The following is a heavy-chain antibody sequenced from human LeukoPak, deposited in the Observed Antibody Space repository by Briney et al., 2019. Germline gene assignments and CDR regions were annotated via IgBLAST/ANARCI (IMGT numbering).Heavy chain of an antibody. CDR3: ARVMGRLVRTWYFDL. Sequence: GGSLRLSCAASGFTFSSYWMHWVRQAPGKGLEWVSVIYDGGFTDYTDSVKGRFTISRDNSKNTLYLQMNSLRADDTAVYYCARVMGRLVRTWYFDLWGRGTLVTVSS. V-gene: IGHV3-66*01. CDR2: IYDGGFT. J-gene: IGHJ2*01. D-gene: IGHD3-9*01. CDR1: GFTFSSYW.